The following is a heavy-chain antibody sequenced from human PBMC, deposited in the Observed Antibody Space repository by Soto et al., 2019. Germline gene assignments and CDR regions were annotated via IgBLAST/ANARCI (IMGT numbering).Heavy chain of an antibody. Sequence: SVKVSCKASGYTFTSYGISWVRQAPGQGLEWMGWISAYNGNTNYAQKLQGRGTMTTDTSTSIAYMQLRSLRSDDKALYYWSRVGSNWNDFRDRFVYCYGMDFWGQGTTVT. V-gene: IGHV1-18*01. D-gene: IGHD1-1*01. J-gene: IGHJ6*02. CDR2: ISAYNGNT. CDR1: GYTFTSYG. CDR3: SRVGSNWNDFRDRFVYCYGMDF.